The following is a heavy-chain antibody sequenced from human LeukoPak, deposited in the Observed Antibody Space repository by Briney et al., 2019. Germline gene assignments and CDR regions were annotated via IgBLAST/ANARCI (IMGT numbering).Heavy chain of an antibody. V-gene: IGHV4-34*01. D-gene: IGHD3-22*01. CDR2: INHSGST. J-gene: IGHJ6*03. CDR3: ARRRITMIVPYYYYYMDV. Sequence: PSETLSLTCAVYGGSFSGYYWSWIRQPPGKGLEWIGEINHSGSTNYNPSLKSRVTISVDTSKNQFSLKLSSVTAADTAVYYCARRRITMIVPYYYYYMDVWGKGTTVTISS. CDR1: GGSFSGYY.